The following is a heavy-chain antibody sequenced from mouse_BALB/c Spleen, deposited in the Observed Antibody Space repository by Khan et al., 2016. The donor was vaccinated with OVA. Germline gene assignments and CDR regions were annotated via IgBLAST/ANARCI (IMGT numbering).Heavy chain of an antibody. V-gene: IGHV2-6-1*01. CDR3: ARQPYYRYRVKDY. J-gene: IGHJ4*01. CDR2: IWSDGST. Sequence: QVQLQQSGPGLVAPSQSLSITCTISGFSLTNYGIHWVRQPPGKGLEWLVVIWSDGSTTYNSALISRLTITKDNSKSQVFLKMNSLQTDDTAIYFYARQPYYRYRVKDYWGQGTSVTVSS. D-gene: IGHD2-12*01. CDR1: GFSLTNYG.